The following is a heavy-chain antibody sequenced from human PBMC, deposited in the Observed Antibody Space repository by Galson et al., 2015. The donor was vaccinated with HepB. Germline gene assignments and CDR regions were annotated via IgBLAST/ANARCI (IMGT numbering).Heavy chain of an antibody. CDR2: ISGSGGST. V-gene: IGHV3-23*01. D-gene: IGHD3-22*01. CDR3: AKSGRRVTMIVVVLDAFDI. CDR1: GGTFSSYA. Sequence: SCKASGGTFSSYAMSWVRQAPGKGLGWVSAISGSGGSTYYADSVKGRFTISRDNSKNTLYLQMNSLRAEDTAVYYCAKSGRRVTMIVVVLDAFDIWGQGTMVTVSS. J-gene: IGHJ3*02.